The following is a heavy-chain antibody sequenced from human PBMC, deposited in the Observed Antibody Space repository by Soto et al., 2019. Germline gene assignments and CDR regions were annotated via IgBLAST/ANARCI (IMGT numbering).Heavy chain of an antibody. V-gene: IGHV4-4*07. CDR2: IYISGTT. CDR3: ARDMHAGFTHYFDP. J-gene: IGHJ5*02. D-gene: IGHD1-26*01. Sequence: SETLSLTCTVSGGSMNAHFWSWIRQSAGKGLEWIGHIYISGTTMYNPSLKSRVTMSVDPPKNQLSLKLTSVTAADTAVYYCARDMHAGFTHYFDPWGQGTLVTSPQ. CDR1: GGSMNAHF.